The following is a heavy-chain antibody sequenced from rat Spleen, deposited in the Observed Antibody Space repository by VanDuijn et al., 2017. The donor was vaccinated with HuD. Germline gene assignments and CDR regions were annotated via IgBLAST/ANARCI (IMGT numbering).Heavy chain of an antibody. CDR1: GFTLSDHY. CDR3: AKDGPFYYYTRHHYWYFDF. D-gene: IGHD1-1*01. Sequence: EVQLVESDGGLVQPGRSLKLSCAASGFTLSDHYMAWVRQTPTKGLEWVASISPSGGSTHYRDSAKGRFTISRDNSKSILYLQMDSLTSEDTATYYCAKDGPFYYYTRHHYWYFDFWGPGTMVTVSS. V-gene: IGHV5-20*01. J-gene: IGHJ1*01. CDR2: ISPSGGST.